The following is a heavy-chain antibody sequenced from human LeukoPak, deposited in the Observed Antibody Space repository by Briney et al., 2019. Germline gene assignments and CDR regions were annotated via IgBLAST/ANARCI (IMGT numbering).Heavy chain of an antibody. V-gene: IGHV3-9*01. CDR2: ISWNSGSI. CDR3: AKANLPGYSYGYRDAFDI. J-gene: IGHJ3*02. CDR1: RFTFDDYA. D-gene: IGHD5-18*01. Sequence: PGRSLRLSCAASRFTFDDYAMHWVRQAPGKGLEWVSGISWNSGSIGYEDSVKGRFTISRDNAKNSLYLQMNSLRAEDTALYYCAKANLPGYSYGYRDAFDIWGQGTMVTVSS.